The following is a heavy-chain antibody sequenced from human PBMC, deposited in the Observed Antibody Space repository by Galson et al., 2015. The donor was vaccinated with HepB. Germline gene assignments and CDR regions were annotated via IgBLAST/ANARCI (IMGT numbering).Heavy chain of an antibody. J-gene: IGHJ4*02. CDR3: AKHDLYGDSSRGGSFDF. V-gene: IGHV3-23*01. CDR1: GFTFSDHY. CDR2: ISISGSRT. D-gene: IGHD4-17*01. Sequence: GFTFSDHYMNWVRQAPGKGLQWLSDISISGSRTSYSDSVRGRFTISRDNSQNTIYLQMTNLRVDDTAMYYCAKHDLYGDSSRGGSFDFWGQGTLVTVSS.